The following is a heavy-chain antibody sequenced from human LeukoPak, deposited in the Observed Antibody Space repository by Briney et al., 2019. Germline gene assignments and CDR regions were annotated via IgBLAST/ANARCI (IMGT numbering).Heavy chain of an antibody. CDR3: TTDRLHSAPYYYYMDV. CDR2: IKSKSECGTI. D-gene: IGHD3-10*01. V-gene: IGHV3-15*01. Sequence: PGGTLRLSCATSGFTFSNTWMSWLRQAPSKAREWVGLIKSKSECGTIDYAAPVKGRFTISRDDSKNTLYLQMNSLKTEDTAVYYCTTDRLHSAPYYYYMDVWGKGTTVTVSS. CDR1: GFTFSNTW. J-gene: IGHJ6*03.